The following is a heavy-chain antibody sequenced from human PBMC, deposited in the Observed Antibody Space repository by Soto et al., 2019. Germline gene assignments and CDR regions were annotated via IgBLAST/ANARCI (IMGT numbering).Heavy chain of an antibody. V-gene: IGHV4-61*01. J-gene: IGHJ4*02. CDR1: GGSVSSGSYY. CDR2: IYYSGST. D-gene: IGHD4-17*01. CDR3: ANYPTTVISDV. Sequence: PSETLSLTCTVSGGSVSSGSYYWSWIRQPPGKGLEWIGYIYYSGSTNYNPSLKSRVTISVDTSKNQFSLKLSSVTAADTAVYYCANYPTTVISDVWGQRTLVTVSS.